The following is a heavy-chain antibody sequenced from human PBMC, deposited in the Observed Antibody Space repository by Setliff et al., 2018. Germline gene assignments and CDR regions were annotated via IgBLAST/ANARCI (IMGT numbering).Heavy chain of an antibody. Sequence: ASVKVSCKASGYTFTSYGISWVRQAPGQGLEWMGIINPSGGSTSYAQKFQGRVTMTRDTSTSTVYMELSSLRSEDTAVYYCARGYYDSYARYYVVGDYWGQGTPVTVSS. J-gene: IGHJ4*02. CDR2: INPSGGST. CDR1: GYTFTSYG. V-gene: IGHV1-46*01. D-gene: IGHD3-22*01. CDR3: ARGYYDSYARYYVVGDY.